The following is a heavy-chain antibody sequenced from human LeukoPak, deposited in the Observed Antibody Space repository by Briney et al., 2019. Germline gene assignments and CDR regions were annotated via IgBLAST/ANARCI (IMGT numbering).Heavy chain of an antibody. J-gene: IGHJ4*02. V-gene: IGHV3-48*01. CDR2: IGPGGDI. CDR1: GFSFTAYS. Sequence: PGGSLRLSCAASGFSFTAYSMSWVRQAPGRGLEWISYIGPGGDIYYADSVTGRFTVSRDTAKNSLYLQMNGLRVGDTAVYYCARRFDSWGQGTLVTVSS. CDR3: ARRFDS.